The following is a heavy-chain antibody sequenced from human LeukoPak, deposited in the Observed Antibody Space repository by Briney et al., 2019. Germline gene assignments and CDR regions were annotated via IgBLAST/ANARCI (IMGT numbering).Heavy chain of an antibody. J-gene: IGHJ4*02. CDR3: AKGSGGVIVTYYFDY. D-gene: IGHD3-16*02. CDR1: GFTFSSYG. CDR2: ISYDGSNK. Sequence: GGSLRLSCAASGFTFSSYGMHWVRQAPGKELEWVAVISYDGSNKYYADSVKGRFTISRDNSKNTLYLQMNSLRAEDTAVYYCAKGSGGVIVTYYFDYWGQGTLVTVSS. V-gene: IGHV3-30*18.